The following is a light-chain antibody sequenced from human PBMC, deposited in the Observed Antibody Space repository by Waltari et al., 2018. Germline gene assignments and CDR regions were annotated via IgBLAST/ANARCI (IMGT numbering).Light chain of an antibody. CDR2: EAS. V-gene: IGKV1-5*03. Sequence: IQMTQSPSTLSASVGERVTITCRASQSIGGLLAWYQQKPGKAPKLLIYEASALESGVPSRFSGSESGAEFTLTINSVQPDDVATFYCQQYKSYPWTFGRGTKVEIK. J-gene: IGKJ1*01. CDR1: QSIGGL. CDR3: QQYKSYPWT.